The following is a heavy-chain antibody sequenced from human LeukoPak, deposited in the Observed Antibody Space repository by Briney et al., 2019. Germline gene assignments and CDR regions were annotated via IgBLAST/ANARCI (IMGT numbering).Heavy chain of an antibody. Sequence: GGSLRLSCAASGFSFDDFAMHWVRQAPGKGLEWVSSVSWNSGNIDYADSVKGRFTISRDNAQNSLYLQMNSLRAEDTALYFCARLSGSGRFDYWGQGTLVTVSA. J-gene: IGHJ4*02. CDR3: ARLSGSGRFDY. D-gene: IGHD5-12*01. CDR1: GFSFDDFA. V-gene: IGHV3-9*01. CDR2: VSWNSGNI.